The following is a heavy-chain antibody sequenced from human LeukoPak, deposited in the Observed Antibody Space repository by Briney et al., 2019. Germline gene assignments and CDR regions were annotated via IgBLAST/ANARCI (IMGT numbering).Heavy chain of an antibody. J-gene: IGHJ2*01. D-gene: IGHD1-26*01. V-gene: IGHV4-39*07. CDR2: IYHSGST. CDR3: AGLTTTAWYFDL. CDR1: GASISSRSYY. Sequence: SETLSLTCTVSGASISSRSYYWDWIRQPPGKGLEWIGYIYHSGSTYYNPSLKSRVTMSLDRSKNQFSLKVSSVTAADTAVYYCAGLTTTAWYFDLWGRGTLVTVSS.